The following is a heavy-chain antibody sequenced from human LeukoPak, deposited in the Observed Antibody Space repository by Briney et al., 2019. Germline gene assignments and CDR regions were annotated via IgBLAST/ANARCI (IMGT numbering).Heavy chain of an antibody. CDR1: GFTFSNYN. D-gene: IGHD1-26*01. CDR2: ISSSSSTI. CDR3: AREPKHDPGPVGAFDI. Sequence: PGGSLRLSCAASGFTFSNYNMNWVRQAPGKGLEWVSYISSSSSTIYYADSVKGRFTISRDNAKNSLYLQMNSLRDEDTAVYYCAREPKHDPGPVGAFDIWGQGTMVTVSS. J-gene: IGHJ3*02. V-gene: IGHV3-48*02.